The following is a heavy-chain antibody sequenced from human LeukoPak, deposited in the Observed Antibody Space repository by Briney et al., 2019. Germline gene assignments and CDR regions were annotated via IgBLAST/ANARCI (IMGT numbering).Heavy chain of an antibody. J-gene: IGHJ5*02. CDR2: IYYSGST. CDR3: ASRNYATWFDP. CDR1: GGSISSYY. V-gene: IGHV4-59*12. Sequence: PSETLSLTCTVSGGSISSYYWSWIRQPPGKGLEWIGYIYYSGSTNYNPSLKSRVTISVDTSKNQFSLKLSSVTAADTAVYYCASRNYATWFDPWGQGTLVTVSS. D-gene: IGHD1-7*01.